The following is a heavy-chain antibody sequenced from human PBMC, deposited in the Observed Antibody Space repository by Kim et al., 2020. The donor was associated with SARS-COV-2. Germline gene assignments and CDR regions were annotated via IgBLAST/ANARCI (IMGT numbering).Heavy chain of an antibody. V-gene: IGHV3-49*03. CDR1: GFTFGDYA. CDR3: TRDPGNGEWLRFGPTPSDY. J-gene: IGHJ4*02. Sequence: GGSLRLSCTASGFTFGDYAMSWFRQAPGKGLEWVGFIRSKAYGGTTEYASSVKGRFTISRDDSKSIAYLQMNSLKTEDTAVYYCTRDPGNGEWLRFGPTPSDYWGQGTLVTVSS. D-gene: IGHD5-12*01. CDR2: IRSKAYGGTT.